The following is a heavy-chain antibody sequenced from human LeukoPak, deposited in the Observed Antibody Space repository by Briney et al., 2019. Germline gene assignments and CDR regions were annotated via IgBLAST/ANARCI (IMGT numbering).Heavy chain of an antibody. CDR3: AKCSASYSNDAFDV. D-gene: IGHD3-10*02. CDR2: IRGGGSDT. CDR1: GFTFNNYA. J-gene: IGHJ3*01. V-gene: IGHV3-23*01. Sequence: GGSLRLSCAASGFTFNNYAMNWVRQAPGKGLEWVSYIRGGGSDTRYSDSVKGRFIISRDNSKNILYLQMNSLRAEDTAIYYCAKCSASYSNDAFDVWGRGTMVTVSS.